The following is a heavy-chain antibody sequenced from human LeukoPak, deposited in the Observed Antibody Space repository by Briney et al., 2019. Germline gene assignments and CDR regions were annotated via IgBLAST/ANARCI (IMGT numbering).Heavy chain of an antibody. J-gene: IGHJ6*04. CDR1: AYSISRGYY. CDR3: ARDADPEGIHLDV. CDR2: IYHSGST. V-gene: IGHV4-38-2*02. Sequence: PSGTLSLTCTVSAYSISRGYYWGWLRPPPGKGLEWIGSIYHSGSTYCNPSHKSRVTIQVDTSKTPFSLKLSSVTAADTAVYYCARDADPEGIHLDVWGKGTTVTISS.